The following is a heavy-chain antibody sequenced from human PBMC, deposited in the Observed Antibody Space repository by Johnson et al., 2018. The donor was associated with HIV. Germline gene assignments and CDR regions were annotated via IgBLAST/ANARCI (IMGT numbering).Heavy chain of an antibody. J-gene: IGHJ3*02. D-gene: IGHD4-23*01. Sequence: QVQLVESGGGVVQPGRSLRLSCAASGFTFSSYAMHWVRQAPGKGLEWVAVISYDGSNKYYADSVKGRFTISRDNSKNTLYLQMNSLRAEDTAVYYCAKDRGVVTPRAFDIWGQGTMVTVSS. CDR2: ISYDGSNK. CDR1: GFTFSSYA. CDR3: AKDRGVVTPRAFDI. V-gene: IGHV3-30*04.